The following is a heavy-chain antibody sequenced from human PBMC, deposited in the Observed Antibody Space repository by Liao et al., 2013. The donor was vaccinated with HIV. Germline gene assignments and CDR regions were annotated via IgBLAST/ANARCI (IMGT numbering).Heavy chain of an antibody. CDR3: ARGLGRYYYDSSGYYFDY. Sequence: QLQLQESGPGLVKASETLSLTCTVSGGSISSSRYYWGWIRQPPGKGLEWIGSIYYSGSTYYNPSLKSRVTISVATSKNQFSLKLSSVTAADTAVYYCARGLGRYYYDSSGYYFDYWAREPWSPSPQ. D-gene: IGHD3-22*01. CDR1: GGSISSSRYY. V-gene: IGHV4-39*07. CDR2: IYYSGST. J-gene: IGHJ4*02.